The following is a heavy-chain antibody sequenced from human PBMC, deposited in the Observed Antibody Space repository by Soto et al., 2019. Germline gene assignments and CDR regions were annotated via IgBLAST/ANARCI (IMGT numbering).Heavy chain of an antibody. D-gene: IGHD1-26*01. CDR1: GLPFKDDW. CDR2: IRSNSAGGTT. J-gene: IGHJ1*01. CDR3: ASDGAPHDSWTGRSFLD. Sequence: GGSLRLSCAVSGLPFKDDWMNWVRQAPGKGLEWVARIRSNSAGGTTDYAAPVKGRFTISRDDSQNTLFLQMDSLQNDDTGVYFCASDGAPHDSWTGRSFLDWGQGTMVTVSS. V-gene: IGHV3-15*01.